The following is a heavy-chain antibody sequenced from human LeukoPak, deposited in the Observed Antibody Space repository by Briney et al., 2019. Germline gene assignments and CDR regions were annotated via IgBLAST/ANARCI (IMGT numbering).Heavy chain of an antibody. D-gene: IGHD3-3*01. Sequence: SQTLSLTCTVAGGSISSGDYYWSWIRQPPWRGLEWIGYIYYSGSTYYNPSLKSRVTISVDTSKNQFSLKPSSVTAADTAVYYCARGPPGVVIISWFDPWGQGTLVTVSS. J-gene: IGHJ5*02. CDR2: IYYSGST. CDR1: GGSISSGDYY. V-gene: IGHV4-30-4*08. CDR3: ARGPPGVVIISWFDP.